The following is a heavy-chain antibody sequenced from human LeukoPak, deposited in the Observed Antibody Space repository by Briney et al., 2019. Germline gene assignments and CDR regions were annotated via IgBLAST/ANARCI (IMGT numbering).Heavy chain of an antibody. CDR1: GFTFSSYS. CDR2: ISSSSSYI. D-gene: IGHD4-11*01. J-gene: IGHJ4*02. CDR3: ATNDYSNYRVDY. Sequence: GGSLRPSCAASGFTFSSYSMNWVRQAPGKGLEWVSSISSSSSYIYYADSVKGRFTISRDNAKNSLHLQMNSLRAEDTAVYYCATNDYSNYRVDYWGQGTLVTVSS. V-gene: IGHV3-21*01.